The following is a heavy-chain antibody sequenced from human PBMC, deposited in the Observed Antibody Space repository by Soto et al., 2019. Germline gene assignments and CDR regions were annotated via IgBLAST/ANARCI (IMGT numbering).Heavy chain of an antibody. CDR3: AKDRVLGDEGLDAFDI. CDR2: ISWNSGSI. Sequence: EVQLEECGGGLVQPGWSLRLSCAASGFTFDDYAMHWVRQAPGKGLEWVSGISWNSGSIGYADSVKGRFTISRDNAKNSLYLQMNSLRAEDTALYYCAKDRVLGDEGLDAFDIWGQGTMVTVSS. CDR1: GFTFDDYA. V-gene: IGHV3-9*01. D-gene: IGHD3-16*01. J-gene: IGHJ3*02.